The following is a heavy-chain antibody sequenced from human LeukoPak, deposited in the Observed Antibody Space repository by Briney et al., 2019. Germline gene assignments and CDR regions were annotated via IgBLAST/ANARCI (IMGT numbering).Heavy chain of an antibody. Sequence: SETLSLTCAVYGGSFSRYYWSWLRQPPGKELAWIGEINHNESTNYNPTLKSRVSISVDTSKNQFSLKLSSVTAAHTAVYYCARGKSGSSWTRWFDPWGQGTLVTVSS. V-gene: IGHV4-34*01. CDR3: ARGKSGSSWTRWFDP. D-gene: IGHD6-13*01. CDR2: INHNEST. J-gene: IGHJ5*02. CDR1: GGSFSRYY.